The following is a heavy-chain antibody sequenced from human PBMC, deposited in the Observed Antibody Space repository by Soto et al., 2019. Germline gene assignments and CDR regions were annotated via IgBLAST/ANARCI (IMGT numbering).Heavy chain of an antibody. CDR1: GGSISSYY. CDR2: IYFSGST. V-gene: IGHV4-59*01. D-gene: IGHD3-22*01. J-gene: IGHJ4*02. CDR3: ARDTTDISGYYFFDY. Sequence: PSETLSLTCTVSGGSISSYYWSWIRQPPGKGLEWIGYIYFSGSTNYNPSLKSRVTISVDTSKNQFSLKLNSVTAADTAVYYCARDTTDISGYYFFDYWGQGTLVTVSS.